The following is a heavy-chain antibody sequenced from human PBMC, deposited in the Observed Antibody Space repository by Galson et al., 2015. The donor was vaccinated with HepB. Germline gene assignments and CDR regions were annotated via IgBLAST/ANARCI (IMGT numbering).Heavy chain of an antibody. CDR3: ARGNSGSGKYYNLFDY. V-gene: IGHV1-18*01. D-gene: IGHD3-10*01. CDR2: INVLNGNT. Sequence: SVKVSCKALDYTFTTYTISWVRQAPGQGLEWMGWINVLNGNTNYAQKFQGRVTMTTDTSTTTAYMELRSLRSDDTAVYYCARGNSGSGKYYNLFDYWGQGTLVTVSS. J-gene: IGHJ4*02. CDR1: DYTFTTYT.